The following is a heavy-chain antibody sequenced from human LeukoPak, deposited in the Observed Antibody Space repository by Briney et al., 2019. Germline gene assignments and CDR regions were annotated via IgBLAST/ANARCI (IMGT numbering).Heavy chain of an antibody. CDR3: ARGRVDYGDPDAFDI. Sequence: ASVKVSCKASGYTFTSYDINWVRQATGQGLEWMGWMNPNSGNTGYAQKFQGRVTITRNTSISTAYMELSSLRSEDTAVYYCARGRVDYGDPDAFDIWGQGTMVTVSS. CDR1: GYTFTSYD. D-gene: IGHD4-17*01. CDR2: MNPNSGNT. J-gene: IGHJ3*02. V-gene: IGHV1-8*03.